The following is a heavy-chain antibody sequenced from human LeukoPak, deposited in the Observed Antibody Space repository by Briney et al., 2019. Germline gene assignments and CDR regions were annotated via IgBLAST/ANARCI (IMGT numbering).Heavy chain of an antibody. D-gene: IGHD6-13*01. CDR2: IYPGDSDT. J-gene: IGHJ4*02. CDR3: SRRVGSSWQFDF. Sequence: GESLKISSLVSGYAFTNNWFCRWPQMPGKGLEWMGIIYPGDSDTRYSPSFQGQVTISADKSITTAYLQRSSLKASDTAVYYCSRRVGSSWQFDFWGQGTLVTVSS. CDR1: GYAFTNNW. V-gene: IGHV5-51*01.